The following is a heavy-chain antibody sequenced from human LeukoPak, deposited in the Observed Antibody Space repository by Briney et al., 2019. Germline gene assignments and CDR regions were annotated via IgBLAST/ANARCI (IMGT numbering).Heavy chain of an antibody. J-gene: IGHJ4*02. V-gene: IGHV4-39*07. CDR3: ARVTGYMIEDYFDY. Sequence: SETLSLTCAVSGGSISSSSYYWGWIRQPPGKGLEWIGSIYYSGSTYYNPSLKSRVTISVKTSKNQFSLKLSSVTAADTAVYYCARVTGYMIEDYFDYWGQGTLVTVSS. CDR1: GGSISSSSYY. D-gene: IGHD3-22*01. CDR2: IYYSGST.